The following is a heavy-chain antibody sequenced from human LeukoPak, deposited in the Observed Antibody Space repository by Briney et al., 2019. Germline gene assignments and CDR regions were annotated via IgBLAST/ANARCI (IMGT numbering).Heavy chain of an antibody. J-gene: IGHJ5*02. CDR3: ARGPAITIPNWFDP. Sequence: PSQTLSLTCTVSGGSISSGGYYWSWIRQPPGKGLEWIGYIYHSGSTYYNPSLKSRVTISVDRSKNQFSLKLSSVTAADTAVYYCARGPAITIPNWFDPWGQGTLVTVSS. D-gene: IGHD3-9*01. V-gene: IGHV4-30-2*01. CDR1: GGSISSGGYY. CDR2: IYHSGST.